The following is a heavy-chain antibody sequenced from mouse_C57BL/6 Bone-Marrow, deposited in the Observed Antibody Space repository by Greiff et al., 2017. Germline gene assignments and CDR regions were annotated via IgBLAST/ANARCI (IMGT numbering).Heavy chain of an antibody. D-gene: IGHD1-1*01. V-gene: IGHV1-59*01. J-gene: IGHJ2*01. CDR3: ARSLITTGFDY. CDR2: IDPSDSYT. Sequence: QVQLQQPGAELVRPGTSVKLSCKASGYTFTSYWMHWVKQRPGQGLEWIGVIDPSDSYTNYNQKFKGKATLTVDPSSSTAYMQLSSLTSEDSAVYYCARSLITTGFDYWGQGTTLTVSS. CDR1: GYTFTSYW.